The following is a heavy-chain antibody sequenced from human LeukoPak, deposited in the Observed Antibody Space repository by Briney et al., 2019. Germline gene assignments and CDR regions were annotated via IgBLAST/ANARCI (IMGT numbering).Heavy chain of an antibody. J-gene: IGHJ4*02. CDR3: AKGGDSGYDSTMRN. D-gene: IGHD5-12*01. CDR2: ISGSGGST. CDR1: GFTFSSYA. Sequence: GGSLRLSCAVSGFTFSSYAMSWVRQAPGKGLEWVSAISGSGGSTYYADSVKGRFTISRDNSKNTLYLQMNSLRAEDTAVYYCAKGGDSGYDSTMRNWGQGTLVTVSS. V-gene: IGHV3-23*01.